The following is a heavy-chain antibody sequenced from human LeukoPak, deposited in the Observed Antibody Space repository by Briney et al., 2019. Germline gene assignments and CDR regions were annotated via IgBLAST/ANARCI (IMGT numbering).Heavy chain of an antibody. CDR3: AKDQSGWYQSSHYFDY. D-gene: IGHD6-19*01. Sequence: PGGSLRLSCAASGFTFDDYAMHWVRQAPGKGLEWVSAISGSGGSTYYADSVKGRFTISRDNSKNTLYLQMNSLRAEDTAVYYCAKDQSGWYQSSHYFDYWGQGTLVTVSS. J-gene: IGHJ4*02. CDR2: ISGSGGST. V-gene: IGHV3-23*01. CDR1: GFTFDDYA.